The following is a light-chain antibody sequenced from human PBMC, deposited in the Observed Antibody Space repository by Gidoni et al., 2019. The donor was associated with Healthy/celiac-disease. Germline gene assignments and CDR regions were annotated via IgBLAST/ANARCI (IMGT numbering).Light chain of an antibody. Sequence: EIVLTQSPGTLSLSQGERATLSCRASQSVSSSYLAWYQQKPGQAPRLLIDGASSRATGIPDRFSGSGSGTDFTLTISRLEPEDFAVYYCQQYGSSLLTFGGGTKVEIK. CDR2: GAS. V-gene: IGKV3-20*01. CDR3: QQYGSSLLT. CDR1: QSVSSSY. J-gene: IGKJ4*01.